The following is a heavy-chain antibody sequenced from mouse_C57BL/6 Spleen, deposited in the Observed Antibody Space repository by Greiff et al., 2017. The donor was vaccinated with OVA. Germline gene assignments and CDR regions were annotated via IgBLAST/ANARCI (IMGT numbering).Heavy chain of an antibody. CDR2: INYDGSST. CDR3: AREYYSNYVSYFDV. V-gene: IGHV5-16*01. J-gene: IGHJ1*03. D-gene: IGHD2-5*01. Sequence: EVHLVESEGGLVQPGSSMKLSCTASGFTFSDYYMAWVRQVPEKGLEWVANINYDGSSTYYLDSLKSRFIISRDNAKNILYLQMSSLKSEDTATYYCAREYYSNYVSYFDVWGTGTTVTVSS. CDR1: GFTFSDYY.